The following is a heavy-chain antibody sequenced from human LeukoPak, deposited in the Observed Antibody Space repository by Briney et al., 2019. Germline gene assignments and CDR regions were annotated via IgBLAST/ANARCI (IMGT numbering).Heavy chain of an antibody. J-gene: IGHJ4*02. CDR2: ISYDGSNK. CDR1: GFTFGSYA. D-gene: IGHD2-2*02. Sequence: GGSLRLSCAASGFTFGSYAMHWVRQAPGKGLEWVAVISYDGSNKYYADSVKGRFTISRDNSKNTLYLQMNSLRAEDTAVYYCARSGGQLLYNYFDYWRQGTLVTVSS. CDR3: ARSGGQLLYNYFDY. V-gene: IGHV3-30*04.